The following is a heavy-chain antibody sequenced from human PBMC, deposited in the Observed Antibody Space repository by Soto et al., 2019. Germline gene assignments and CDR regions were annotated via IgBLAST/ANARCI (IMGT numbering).Heavy chain of an antibody. CDR3: ARDLAAGDL. Sequence: QVQLVQSGAEVKKPGASVKLSCRTSGYTFTHYYIHWVRQAPGQGLEWLAIITPASGNTNYAQDFMGKVTLTMDKSTARVYMELSGLRAEDTAIFYCARDLAAGDLWGQGTLVTVSS. CDR2: ITPASGNT. J-gene: IGHJ5*02. D-gene: IGHD6-25*01. V-gene: IGHV1-46*01. CDR1: GYTFTHYY.